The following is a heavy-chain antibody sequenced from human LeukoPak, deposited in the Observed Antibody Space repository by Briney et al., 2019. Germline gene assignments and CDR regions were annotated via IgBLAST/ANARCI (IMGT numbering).Heavy chain of an antibody. V-gene: IGHV3-48*04. CDR1: GFTFSSYS. CDR3: ARSAQSGSYLP. Sequence: PGGSLRLSCAASGFTFSSYSMNWVRQAPGKGLEWVSSISSSSSTIYYADSVKGRFTISRDNAKNSLYLQMNSLRAEDTAVYYCARSAQSGSYLPWGQGTLVTVSS. J-gene: IGHJ5*02. CDR2: ISSSSSTI. D-gene: IGHD1-26*01.